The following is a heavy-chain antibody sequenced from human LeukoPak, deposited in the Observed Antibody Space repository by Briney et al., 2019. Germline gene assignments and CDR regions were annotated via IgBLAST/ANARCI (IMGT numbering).Heavy chain of an antibody. CDR1: GFSFSGYG. Sequence: GPLRLSSAASGFSFSGYGMHWVRQAPGKGLEWVTFIRYDGSTKSYADSVKGRFTIARDNSKNTLYLQMNSLRAEDTAVYFCAKDYNNGFDYWGQGALVTVSS. J-gene: IGHJ4*02. CDR2: IRYDGSTK. D-gene: IGHD1-14*01. V-gene: IGHV3-30*02. CDR3: AKDYNNGFDY.